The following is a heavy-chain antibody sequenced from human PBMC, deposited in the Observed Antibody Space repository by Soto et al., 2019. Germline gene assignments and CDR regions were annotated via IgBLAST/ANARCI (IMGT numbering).Heavy chain of an antibody. Sequence: EVQLLESGGGLVQPGGSLRLSCAASGFTFSSYAMSWVRQAPGKGLEWVSAISGSGGSTYYADSVKGRFTISRDNSKNSLYLQMNSLIAEYTAVYYCARLSTAWYFGYWGQGTLVTVSS. D-gene: IGHD6-19*01. CDR2: ISGSGGST. J-gene: IGHJ4*02. CDR1: GFTFSSYA. CDR3: ARLSTAWYFGY. V-gene: IGHV3-23*01.